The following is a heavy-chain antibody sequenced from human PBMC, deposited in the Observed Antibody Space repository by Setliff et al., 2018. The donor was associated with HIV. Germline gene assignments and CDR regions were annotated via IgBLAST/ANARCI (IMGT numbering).Heavy chain of an antibody. D-gene: IGHD2-15*01. Sequence: SETLSLTCTVSGVSISSGSYYWSWIRQSAGKGLEWIGRIFSSWTTNYNPSLQSRITMSVDTSKNQFSLKLNSVTAADTAVYYCAREGWSDHYCYYMDGWGTGTTVAVSS. CDR2: IFSSWTT. J-gene: IGHJ6*03. CDR3: AREGWSDHYCYYMDG. V-gene: IGHV4-61*02. CDR1: GVSISSGSYY.